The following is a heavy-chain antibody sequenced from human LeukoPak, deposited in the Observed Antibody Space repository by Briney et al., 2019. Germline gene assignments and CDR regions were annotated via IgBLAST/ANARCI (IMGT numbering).Heavy chain of an antibody. CDR3: ASPVTTAPNDAFDI. Sequence: VSVKVSCKASGYTFTGYYMHWVRQAPGQGLEWMGWINPNSGGTNYAQKFQGRVTMTRDTSISTAYMELSRLRSDDTAVYYCASPVTTAPNDAFDIWGQGTMVTVSS. CDR2: INPNSGGT. CDR1: GYTFTGYY. J-gene: IGHJ3*02. D-gene: IGHD4-17*01. V-gene: IGHV1-2*02.